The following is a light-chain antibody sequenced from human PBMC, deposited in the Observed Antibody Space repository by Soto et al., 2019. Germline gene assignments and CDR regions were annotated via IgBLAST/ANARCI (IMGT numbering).Light chain of an antibody. CDR2: GAS. CDR1: QSVSNN. Sequence: EVVLTQSPVTLSVSPGERATLSCRASQSVSNNFAWYQQKPGQAPRLLIYGASTRDTGIPARFSGSGSGTEFTLTISSLQSEDFASYYYQQYNNWYTFGQGTKLEIK. V-gene: IGKV3-15*01. J-gene: IGKJ2*01. CDR3: QQYNNWYT.